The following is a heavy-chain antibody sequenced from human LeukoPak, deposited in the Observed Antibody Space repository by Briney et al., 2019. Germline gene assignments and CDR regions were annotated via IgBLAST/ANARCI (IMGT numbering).Heavy chain of an antibody. CDR3: ARVVSPDYDYVCGSYRGNWFDP. J-gene: IGHJ5*02. CDR2: IIPIFGTA. D-gene: IGHD3-16*02. CDR1: GGTFSSYA. Sequence: ASVKVSCKASGGTFSSYAISWVRQAPGQGLEWMGGIIPIFGTANYAQKFQGRVTITADKSTSTAYMELSSLRSEDTAVYYCARVVSPDYDYVCGSYRGNWFDPWGQGTLVTVSS. V-gene: IGHV1-69*06.